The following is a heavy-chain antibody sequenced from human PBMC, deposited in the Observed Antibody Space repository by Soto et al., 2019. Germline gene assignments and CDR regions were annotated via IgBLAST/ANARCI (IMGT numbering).Heavy chain of an antibody. CDR3: VRLFCSSTSCHHYYYYYYMVV. Sequence: SETLSLTCTVSGGPISSYYWSWIRQPPGKGLEWIGYIYYSGSTNYNPSLKSRVTISVDTSNNQFSLKLSSVTAADTAVYYCVRLFCSSTSCHHYYYYYYMVVWGKGTTVTVSS. CDR2: IYYSGST. J-gene: IGHJ6*03. V-gene: IGHV4-59*01. D-gene: IGHD2-2*01. CDR1: GGPISSYY.